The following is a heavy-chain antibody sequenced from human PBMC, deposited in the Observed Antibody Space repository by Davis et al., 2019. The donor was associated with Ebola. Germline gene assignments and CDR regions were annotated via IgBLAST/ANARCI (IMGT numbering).Heavy chain of an antibody. D-gene: IGHD3-22*01. CDR3: AREPIVVVTTDYYYYGMDV. Sequence: ASVKVSCKASGYTFTSYYMHWVRQAPGQGLEWMGIINPSGGSTSYAQKFQGRVTMTRDTSTGTVYMELSSLRSEDTAVYYCAREPIVVVTTDYYYYGMDVWGKGTTVTVSS. CDR2: INPSGGST. CDR1: GYTFTSYY. J-gene: IGHJ6*04. V-gene: IGHV1-46*01.